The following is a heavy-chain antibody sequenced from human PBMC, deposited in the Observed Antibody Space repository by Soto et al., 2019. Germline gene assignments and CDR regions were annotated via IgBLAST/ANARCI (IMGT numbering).Heavy chain of an antibody. J-gene: IGHJ3*02. CDR3: TTLYYDILTGYNDAFDI. CDR1: GFTFSNAW. CDR2: IKSKTDGGTT. Sequence: EVQLVESGGGLVKPGGSLRLSCAASGFTFSNAWMSWVRQAPGKGLEWVGRIKSKTDGGTTDYAAPVKGRFTISRDDSKNTLYLQMNSLKTEDTAVYYCTTLYYDILTGYNDAFDIWGQGTMVTVSS. V-gene: IGHV3-15*01. D-gene: IGHD3-9*01.